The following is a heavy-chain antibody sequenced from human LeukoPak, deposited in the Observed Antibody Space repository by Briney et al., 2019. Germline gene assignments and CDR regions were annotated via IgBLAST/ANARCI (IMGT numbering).Heavy chain of an antibody. CDR3: ARESPIGAVGKIY. Sequence: PSETLSLTCTVSGGSISSGDYYWSWIRQPPGKGLEWIGYIYYSGSTYYNPSLKSRVTISVDTSKNQLSLKLSSVTAADTAVYYCARESPIGAVGKIYWGQGTLVTVSS. D-gene: IGHD6-13*01. J-gene: IGHJ4*02. V-gene: IGHV4-30-4*08. CDR2: IYYSGST. CDR1: GGSISSGDYY.